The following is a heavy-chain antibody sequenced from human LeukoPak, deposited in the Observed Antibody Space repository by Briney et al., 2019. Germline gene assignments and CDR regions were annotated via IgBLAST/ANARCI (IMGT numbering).Heavy chain of an antibody. CDR1: GFTFSSYA. D-gene: IGHD3-9*01. Sequence: RGGSLTLSCAPSGFTFSSYAMSWVRQAPGEGLGWVSSMSGRGGSTYYVDSVKGRFTISRDNSKNTLYLQMNSLRAEDTAVYYCAKDSVKYDILTGYYYLDYCGQGTLVTVSS. CDR3: AKDSVKYDILTGYYYLDY. J-gene: IGHJ4*02. CDR2: MSGRGGST. V-gene: IGHV3-23*01.